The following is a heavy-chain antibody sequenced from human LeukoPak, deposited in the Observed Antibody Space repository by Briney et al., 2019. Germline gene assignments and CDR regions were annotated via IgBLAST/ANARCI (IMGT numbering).Heavy chain of an antibody. CDR3: ATLLWFGEPYYFDY. CDR1: GYTLTELS. Sequence: ASVKVSCKVSGYTLTELSMHWVRQAPGKGLEWIGGFDPEDGETIYAQKFQGRVTMTEDTSTDTAYMELSSLRSEDTAVYYCATLLWFGEPYYFDYWGQGTLVTVSS. J-gene: IGHJ4*02. D-gene: IGHD3-10*01. CDR2: FDPEDGET. V-gene: IGHV1-24*01.